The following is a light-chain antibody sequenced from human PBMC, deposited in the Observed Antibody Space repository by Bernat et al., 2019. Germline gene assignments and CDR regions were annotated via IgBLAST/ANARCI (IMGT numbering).Light chain of an antibody. V-gene: IGLV2-18*02. CDR2: EVT. J-gene: IGLJ1*01. CDR1: RSDVGSHNR. CDR3: SSYTRTSTFV. Sequence: QPPSVSGSPGQSVTISCTGTRSDVGSHNRVSWYQQSPGTAPKLIIYEVTNRPAGVPDRFSGSKSGNTASLTISGLQADDEADYYCSSYTRTSTFVFGTGTKVTVL.